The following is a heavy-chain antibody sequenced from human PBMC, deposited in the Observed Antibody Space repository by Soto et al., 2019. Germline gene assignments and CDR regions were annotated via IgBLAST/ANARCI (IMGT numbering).Heavy chain of an antibody. D-gene: IGHD5-12*01. V-gene: IGHV1-69*08. Sequence: QVQVVQSGAEVKKPGSSVKVSCKASGGTLSNDIITWVRQAPGQGLEWMGRIIPLLDIANYAQKFQGRVTITADKSTSTAYMELNSLRSEDTAVYYCVRDSPIGSTYSGYDGIDYWGQGTLVTVSS. CDR3: VRDSPIGSTYSGYDGIDY. J-gene: IGHJ4*02. CDR2: IIPLLDIA. CDR1: GGTLSNDI.